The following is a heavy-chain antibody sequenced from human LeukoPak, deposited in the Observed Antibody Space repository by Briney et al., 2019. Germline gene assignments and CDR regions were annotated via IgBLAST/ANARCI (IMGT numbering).Heavy chain of an antibody. J-gene: IGHJ4*02. V-gene: IGHV3-30-3*01. D-gene: IGHD3-22*01. CDR2: ISYDGSNK. Sequence: PGGSLRLSCAAPGFTFSAYAMYWVRQAPGKGLEWVAIISYDGSNKYYAESVKGRFTISRDNSKNTLYLQMNSLRAEDTAVYYCAKVTGLAMIVPPLPYYFDYWGQGTLVTVSS. CDR3: AKVTGLAMIVPPLPYYFDY. CDR1: GFTFSAYA.